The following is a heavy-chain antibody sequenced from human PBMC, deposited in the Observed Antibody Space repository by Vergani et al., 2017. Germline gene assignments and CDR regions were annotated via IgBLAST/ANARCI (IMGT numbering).Heavy chain of an antibody. CDR1: GGSISSGDYY. CDR3: ARDQASGYCSGGSCYLGWFDP. Sequence: QVQLQESGPGLVKPSQTLSLTCTVSGGSISSGDYYWSWIRQPPGKGLEWIGYIYYSGSTYYNPSLKSRVTISVDTSKNQFSLKLSSVTAADTAVYYCARDQASGYCSGGSCYLGWFDPGGQGTLVTVSS. J-gene: IGHJ5*02. CDR2: IYYSGST. D-gene: IGHD2-15*01. V-gene: IGHV4-30-4*01.